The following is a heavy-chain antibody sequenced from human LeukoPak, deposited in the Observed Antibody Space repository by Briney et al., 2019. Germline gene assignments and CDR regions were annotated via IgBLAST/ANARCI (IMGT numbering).Heavy chain of an antibody. D-gene: IGHD3-10*01. V-gene: IGHV3-33*01. CDR3: ARDCYYGSGSYCYYYGMDV. J-gene: IGHJ6*04. Sequence: GGSLRLSCAASGFTFSSYGMHWVRQAPGKGLEWGAVIWYDGSNKYYADSVKGRFTISRDNSKNTLYLQMNSLRAEDTAVYYCARDCYYGSGSYCYYYGMDVWGKGTTVTVSS. CDR2: IWYDGSNK. CDR1: GFTFSSYG.